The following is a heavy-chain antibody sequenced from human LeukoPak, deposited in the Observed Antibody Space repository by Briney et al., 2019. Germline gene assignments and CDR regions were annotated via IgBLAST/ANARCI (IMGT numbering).Heavy chain of an antibody. CDR3: AKDSSSSGYYYYCMDV. CDR1: GFTFSNYW. D-gene: IGHD6-6*01. J-gene: IGHJ6*03. Sequence: GGSLRLSCSGSGFTFSNYWMNWVRQAPGKGLEWVANIKQHGSEEHYVDSVKGRFSISRDNSKNTLYLQMNSLRAEDTAVYYCAKDSSSSGYYYYCMDVWGKGTTVTVSS. CDR2: IKQHGSEE. V-gene: IGHV3-7*01.